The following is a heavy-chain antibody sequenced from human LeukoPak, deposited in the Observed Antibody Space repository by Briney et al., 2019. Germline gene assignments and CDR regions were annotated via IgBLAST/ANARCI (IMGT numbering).Heavy chain of an antibody. CDR3: ARGCSSTSCPAYFDY. J-gene: IGHJ4*02. D-gene: IGHD2-2*01. V-gene: IGHV1-69*13. CDR1: GGTFSSYA. CDR2: IIPIFGTA. Sequence: ASVKVSCKASGGTFSSYAISWVRQAPGQGPEWMGGIIPIFGTANYAQKFQGKVTITADESTSTAYMELSSLRSEDTAVYYCARGCSSTSCPAYFDYWGQGTLVTVSS.